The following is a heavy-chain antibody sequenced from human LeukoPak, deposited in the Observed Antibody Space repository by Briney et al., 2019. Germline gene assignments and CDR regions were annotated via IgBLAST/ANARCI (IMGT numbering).Heavy chain of an antibody. J-gene: IGHJ4*02. CDR3: ARGTGEGYTYGRYYFDY. Sequence: GASVKVSCKASRYTFTGYYMHWVRQAPRQGLEWMGWINPNSGVTDYAQNFQGRVTMTRDTSISTAYVELSRLRSDDTAVYYCARGTGEGYTYGRYYFDYWGQGTLVTVSS. CDR1: RYTFTGYY. V-gene: IGHV1-2*02. CDR2: INPNSGVT. D-gene: IGHD5-18*01.